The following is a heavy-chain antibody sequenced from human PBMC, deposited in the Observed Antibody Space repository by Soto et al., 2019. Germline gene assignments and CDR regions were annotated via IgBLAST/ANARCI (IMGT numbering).Heavy chain of an antibody. CDR3: ATIRVRGGPLRFED. V-gene: IGHV1-69*06. CDR2: VLPISGST. CDR1: GGLISKYS. Sequence: QVQLVQSGAEVRKPGSSVKVSCKTSGGLISKYSFNWVRQAPGQGLEWMGGVLPISGSTDYAQKFQGRLMITADRSTSTVYMELSRLRSDDTANYYCATIRVRGGPLRFEDGGQGMLISVPS. J-gene: IGHJ4*01. D-gene: IGHD5-12*01.